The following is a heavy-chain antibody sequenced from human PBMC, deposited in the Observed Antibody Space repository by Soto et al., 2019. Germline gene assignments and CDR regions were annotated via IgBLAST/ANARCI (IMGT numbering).Heavy chain of an antibody. CDR3: TRERDRISFFDY. V-gene: IGHV3-30-3*01. J-gene: IGHJ4*02. CDR1: GFMFSDHT. Sequence: QVHLVESGGGVVQPGRSLRLSCAASGFMFSDHTMYWVRQAPGKGLEWVASVSRDGSTANYADSVRGRFTISRDNSKSTLYLQMDSLRVEDTAMYFCTRERDRISFFDYWGQGTLVTVSS. D-gene: IGHD2-2*01. CDR2: VSRDGSTA.